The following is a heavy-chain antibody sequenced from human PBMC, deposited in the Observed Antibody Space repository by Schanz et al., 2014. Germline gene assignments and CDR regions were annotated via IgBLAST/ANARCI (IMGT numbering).Heavy chain of an antibody. V-gene: IGHV1-69*02. D-gene: IGHD4-17*01. CDR3: ARGYGDSPTDF. J-gene: IGHJ4*02. CDR2: FIPILDVG. CDR1: RSTFSSYT. Sequence: QVQLVQSGAEVKKPGSSVKVSCKASRSTFSSYTISWVRQARGQWLEWVGRFIPILDVGNYAQKFQGRVTITADRSTSTAYMELSSLRSEDTAVYYCARGYGDSPTDFWGQGTLVTVSS.